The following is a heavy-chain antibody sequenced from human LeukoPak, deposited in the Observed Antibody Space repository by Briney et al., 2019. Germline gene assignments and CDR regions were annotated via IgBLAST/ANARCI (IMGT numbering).Heavy chain of an antibody. CDR2: FDPEDGET. V-gene: IGHV1-24*01. CDR3: ATDGWELRASYAFDI. CDR1: GYTLTELS. Sequence: ASVKVSCKVSGYTLTELSMHWVRQAPGKGLEWRGGFDPEDGETIYAQKFQGRVTMTEDTSTDTAYMELSSLRSEDTAVYYCATDGWELRASYAFDIWGQGTMVTVSS. D-gene: IGHD1-26*01. J-gene: IGHJ3*02.